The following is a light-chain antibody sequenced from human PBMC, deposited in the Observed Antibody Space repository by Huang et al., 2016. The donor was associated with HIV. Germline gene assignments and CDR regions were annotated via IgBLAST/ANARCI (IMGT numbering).Light chain of an antibody. CDR1: QSVGNW. Sequence: DIQMTQSPSTLSASVGDRVTITCRASQSVGNWLAWYQQKPGQAPKLLISTASTLQNGVPSRFSGSGSETEFTLTINSLQPDDFATYYCQQYNRFYTFGQGTRLDIK. V-gene: IGKV1-5*03. CDR2: TAS. CDR3: QQYNRFYT. J-gene: IGKJ2*01.